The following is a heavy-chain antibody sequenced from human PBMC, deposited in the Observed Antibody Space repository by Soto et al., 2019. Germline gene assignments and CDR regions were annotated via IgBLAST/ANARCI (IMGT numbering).Heavy chain of an antibody. D-gene: IGHD5-18*01. CDR3: ARGGGGYSYGYWDY. CDR1: GGSFSGYY. CDR2: INHSGST. V-gene: IGHV4-34*01. J-gene: IGHJ4*02. Sequence: QVQLQQWGAGLLKPSETLSLTCAVYGGSFSGYYWSWIRQPPGKGLEWIGEINHSGSTNYNPSLKSRVTISVDTSKNQFSLKLSSVTAADTAVYYCARGGGGYSYGYWDYWGQGTLVTVSS.